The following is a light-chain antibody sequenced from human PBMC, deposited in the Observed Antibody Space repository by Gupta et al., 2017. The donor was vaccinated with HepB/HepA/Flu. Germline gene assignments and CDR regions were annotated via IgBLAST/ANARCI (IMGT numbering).Light chain of an antibody. J-gene: IGLJ3*02. Sequence: TYLPPASGTSRQRVTITCSGSLSNIGSSTVNWYQQPPGTAPKLLIYSNNQRPSGVPDRFSGSKSGNSASLAISGLQSEDEADYYCAAWDDSLNGWVFGGGTKLTVL. CDR3: AAWDDSLNGWV. V-gene: IGLV1-44*01. CDR1: LSNIGSST. CDR2: SNN.